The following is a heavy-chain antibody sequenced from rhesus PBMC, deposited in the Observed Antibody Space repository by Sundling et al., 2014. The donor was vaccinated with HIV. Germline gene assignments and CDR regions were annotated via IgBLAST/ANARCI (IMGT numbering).Heavy chain of an antibody. CDR1: GGSISGSY. D-gene: IGHD4-29*01. CDR3: ARIPYGSSHLYYFVL. J-gene: IGHJ4*01. Sequence: QVQLQESGPGLVKPSETLSLTCAVSGGSISGSYWNWIRQPPGKGLEWIGYIGGSSGSTYYNPSLKSRVTISTDTSKNQFSLKLSSVTAADTAVYYCARIPYGSSHLYYFVLLGPDGVLVTVSS. CDR2: IGGSSGST. V-gene: IGHV4-165*02.